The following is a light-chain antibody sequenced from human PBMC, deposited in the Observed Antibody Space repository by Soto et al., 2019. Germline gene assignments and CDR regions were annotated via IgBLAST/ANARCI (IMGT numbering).Light chain of an antibody. J-gene: IGLJ2*01. Sequence: QSALTQPASMSGSPGQSITISCAGTSNDVGAYNYVSWYQHHPGQAPKLMIYEVTIRPSGVSPRFSGSKSANTASLTISGLQAEDEADYYCDSYTTTNTWLFGGGTKLTVL. CDR3: DSYTTTNTWL. CDR2: EVT. V-gene: IGLV2-14*01. CDR1: SNDVGAYNY.